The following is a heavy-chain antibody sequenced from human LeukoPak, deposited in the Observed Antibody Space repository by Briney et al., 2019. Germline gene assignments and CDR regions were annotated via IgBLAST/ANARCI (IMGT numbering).Heavy chain of an antibody. CDR3: ARDYYDSSGYYTSS. D-gene: IGHD3-22*01. CDR1: GFTVSSNY. Sequence: RGSLRLSCAASGFTVSSNYMSWVRQAPGKGLEWVSVIYSGGSTYYADSVKGRFTISRDNSKNTLYLQMNSLRAADTAVYYCARDYYDSSGYYTSSWGQGTLVTVSS. V-gene: IGHV3-53*01. J-gene: IGHJ5*02. CDR2: IYSGGST.